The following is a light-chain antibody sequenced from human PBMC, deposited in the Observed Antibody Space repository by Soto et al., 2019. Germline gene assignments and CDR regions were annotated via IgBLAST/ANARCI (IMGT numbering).Light chain of an antibody. CDR3: QQRYKTSLSS. Sequence: DIQMTQSPSFLSASVGDRVTITCRASQRIDNFLNWYQQKPGKAPKLLIYGASSLQSGVPSRFSGSGSGTDFTLTITSLQPEDSATYHCQQRYKTSLSSFGQGTKEDSK. V-gene: IGKV1-39*01. J-gene: IGKJ2*01. CDR1: QRIDNF. CDR2: GAS.